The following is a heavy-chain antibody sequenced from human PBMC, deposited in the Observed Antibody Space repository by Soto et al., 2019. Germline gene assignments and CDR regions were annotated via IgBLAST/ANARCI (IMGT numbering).Heavy chain of an antibody. CDR2: MSYDGDRQ. CDR1: GFSLSSSD. CDR3: ATGGWYGSMSSSDC. D-gene: IGHD6-19*01. J-gene: IGHJ4*02. Sequence: QVQLVESGGGLVQPGRSLRLSCAASGFSLSSSDMHWVRQAPGKGPEWVAVMSYDGDRQSYADSVGGRFSVSRDISKSALDLQMISLRTEDTATYYCATGGWYGSMSSSDCWGQGTQVTVSS. V-gene: IGHV3-30*03.